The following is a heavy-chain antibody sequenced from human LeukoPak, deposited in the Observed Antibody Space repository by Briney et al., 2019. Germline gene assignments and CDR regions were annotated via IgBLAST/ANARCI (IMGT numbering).Heavy chain of an antibody. D-gene: IGHD3-22*01. CDR2: INPNSGGT. V-gene: IGHV1-2*02. J-gene: IGHJ4*02. CDR3: ASGDNYDRSGPYYLDY. Sequence: GASVKVSCKTSGYTFTGYYMHWVRQAPGQGLEWMGWINPNSGGTNYAQKFQGRVTMTRDTSISTAYMELSRLRSDDTAVYYCASGDNYDRSGPYYLDYWGQGTLVTVSS. CDR1: GYTFTGYY.